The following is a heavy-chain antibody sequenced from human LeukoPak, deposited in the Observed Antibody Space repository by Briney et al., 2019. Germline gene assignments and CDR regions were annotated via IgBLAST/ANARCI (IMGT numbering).Heavy chain of an antibody. D-gene: IGHD6-6*01. J-gene: IGHJ4*02. Sequence: GGSLRLSCAASGFTFSSYAMSWVRQAPGKGPEWVSVISGSGGNTYYADSVKGRFTISRDNSKNTLYLQMNSLRVDDTAVYSCAKGSHGYSSSSADYWGQGTLVTVSS. CDR1: GFTFSSYA. CDR3: AKGSHGYSSSSADY. V-gene: IGHV3-23*01. CDR2: ISGSGGNT.